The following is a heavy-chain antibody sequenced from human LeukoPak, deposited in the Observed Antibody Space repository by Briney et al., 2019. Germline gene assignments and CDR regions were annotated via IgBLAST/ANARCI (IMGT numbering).Heavy chain of an antibody. V-gene: IGHV3-33*08. CDR2: IWYDGSNK. CDR3: ARDRSQNGFDY. D-gene: IGHD2-8*01. Sequence: PGGSLRLSCAASGFTFSSYGMHWVRQAPGKGLEWVAVIWYDGSNKYYADSVKGRFTISRDNSKNTLYLQMNSLRAEDTAVYYCARDRSQNGFDYWGQGTLVTVSS. CDR1: GFTFSSYG. J-gene: IGHJ4*02.